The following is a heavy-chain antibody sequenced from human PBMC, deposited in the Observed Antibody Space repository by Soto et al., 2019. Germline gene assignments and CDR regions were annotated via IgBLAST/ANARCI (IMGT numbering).Heavy chain of an antibody. CDR1: GGSIISGY. V-gene: IGHV4-59*01. CDR2: ISYSGNT. D-gene: IGHD3-3*01. CDR3: ARGQRFSDWFDP. Sequence: PSETLSLTCTVSGGSIISGYWSWIRQPPGKGLEWIGYISYSGNTNYNPSLKSRVTMSVDTPKNQFSLRLSSVTTADTAVYYCARGQRFSDWFDPWGQGTLVTVSS. J-gene: IGHJ5*02.